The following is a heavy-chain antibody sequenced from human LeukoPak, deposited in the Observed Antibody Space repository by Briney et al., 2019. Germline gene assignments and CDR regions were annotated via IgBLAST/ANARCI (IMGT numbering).Heavy chain of an antibody. D-gene: IGHD6-13*01. Sequence: GASVKVSCKASGGTFSSYAISWVRQAPGQGLEWMGGIIPIFGTANYAQKFQGRVTITADESTSTAYMELSSLRSEDTAVYYCARGPIGSSSWYRFDYWGQGTLVTVSS. V-gene: IGHV1-69*13. J-gene: IGHJ4*02. CDR3: ARGPIGSSSWYRFDY. CDR2: IIPIFGTA. CDR1: GGTFSSYA.